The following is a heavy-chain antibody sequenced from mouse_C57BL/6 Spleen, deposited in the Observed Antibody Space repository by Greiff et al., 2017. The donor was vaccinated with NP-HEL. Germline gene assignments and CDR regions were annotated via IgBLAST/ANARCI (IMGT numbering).Heavy chain of an antibody. CDR2: ISSGSSTI. CDR1: GFTFSDYG. Sequence: EVKLMESGGGLVKPGGSLKLSCAASGFTFSDYGMHWVRQAPEKGLEWVAYISSGSSTIDYADTVKGRFTISRDNAKNTLFLQMTSLRSEDTAMYYCAREDDGSSYWFAYWGQGTLVTVSA. J-gene: IGHJ3*01. D-gene: IGHD1-1*01. CDR3: AREDDGSSYWFAY. V-gene: IGHV5-17*01.